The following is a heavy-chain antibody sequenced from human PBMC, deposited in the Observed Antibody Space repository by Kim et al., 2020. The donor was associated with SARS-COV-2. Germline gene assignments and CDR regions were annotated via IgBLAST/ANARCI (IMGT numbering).Heavy chain of an antibody. CDR1: GYTFTSYD. CDR2: MNPNSGNT. CDR3: ARGQYSDGDYFFDY. D-gene: IGHD4-17*01. J-gene: IGHJ4*02. V-gene: IGHV1-8*01. Sequence: ASVKVSCKASGYTFTSYDINWVRQATGQGLEWMGWMNPNSGNTGYAQKFQGRVTMTRNTSISTAYMELSSLRSEDTAVYYCARGQYSDGDYFFDYWGQGTLVTVSS.